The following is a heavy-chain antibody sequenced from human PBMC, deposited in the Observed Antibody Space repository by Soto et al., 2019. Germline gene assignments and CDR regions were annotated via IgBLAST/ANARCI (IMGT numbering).Heavy chain of an antibody. Sequence: QLQLQESGSGLVKPSQTLSLTCAVSGGSISSGGYSWSWIRQPPGKGLEWIGYIYHSGSTYYNPSLKSRVTISVDRSKNQFSLKLSAVTAADTAVYYCARFVVLFLEWSRDACALWVQGTMVTVS. CDR3: ARFVVLFLEWSRDACAL. V-gene: IGHV4-30-2*01. J-gene: IGHJ3*01. D-gene: IGHD3-3*01. CDR1: GGSISSGGYS. CDR2: IYHSGST.